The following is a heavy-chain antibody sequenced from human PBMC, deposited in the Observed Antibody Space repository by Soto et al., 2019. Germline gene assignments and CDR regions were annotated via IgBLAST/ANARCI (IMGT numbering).Heavy chain of an antibody. CDR3: ARDKGPFDY. Sequence: SETLSLTCTVSGGSISSYYWSWIRQPAGKGPEWIVRIYTSGSTNYNPSLKSRVTMSVDTSKNQFSLKLSSVAAADTAVYYCARDKGPFDYWGQGTLVTVSS. CDR2: IYTSGST. J-gene: IGHJ4*02. V-gene: IGHV4-4*07. CDR1: GGSISSYY.